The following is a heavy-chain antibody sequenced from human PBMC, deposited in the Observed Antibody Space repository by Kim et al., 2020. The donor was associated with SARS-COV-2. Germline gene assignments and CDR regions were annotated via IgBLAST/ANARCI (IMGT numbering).Heavy chain of an antibody. V-gene: IGHV3-30*07. J-gene: IGHJ4*02. Sequence: YAASVKGRFTISRDNSKNTLYLQMNSLRAEDTAVYYCAGNPYYYGSGSLVGWGQGTLVTVSS. CDR3: AGNPYYYGSGSLVG. D-gene: IGHD3-10*01.